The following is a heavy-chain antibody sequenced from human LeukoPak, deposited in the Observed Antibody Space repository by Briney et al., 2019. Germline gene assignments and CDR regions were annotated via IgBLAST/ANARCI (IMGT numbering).Heavy chain of an antibody. D-gene: IGHD6-13*01. J-gene: IGHJ4*02. Sequence: GGSLRLSCAASGFSFSSYAMSWVRQAPGKGLEWVSAISGSGGSTYYADSVKGRFTISRDNSKNTLYLQMNSLRAEDTAVYYCATIMGLTVSSSWRVFDYWGQGTLVTVSS. CDR2: ISGSGGST. V-gene: IGHV3-23*01. CDR1: GFSFSSYA. CDR3: ATIMGLTVSSSWRVFDY.